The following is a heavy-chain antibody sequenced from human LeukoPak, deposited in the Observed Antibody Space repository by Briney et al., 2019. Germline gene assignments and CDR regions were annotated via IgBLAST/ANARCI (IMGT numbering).Heavy chain of an antibody. CDR3: ARGVWIYSY. D-gene: IGHD5-12*01. V-gene: IGHV4-39*01. Sequence: SETLSLTCTVSGGSISSSSYYWGWIRQPPGKGVEWMGSIYYSGSTYYNPSLKSRVTISVDTSKNQFSLKLTSVTAADTAVYYCARGVWIYSYWGQGTLVTVSS. CDR1: GGSISSSSYY. J-gene: IGHJ4*02. CDR2: IYYSGST.